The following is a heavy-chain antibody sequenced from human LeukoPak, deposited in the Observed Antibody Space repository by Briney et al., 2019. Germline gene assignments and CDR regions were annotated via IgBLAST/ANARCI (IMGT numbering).Heavy chain of an antibody. V-gene: IGHV3-33*06. CDR2: IWYDGSNK. Sequence: GGSLRLSCAASGFTFSSYWMSWVRQAPGKGLEWVAVIWYDGSNKYYADSVKGRFTISRDNSKNTLYLQMNSLRAEDTAVYYCAKDQSNYYYMDVWGKGTTVTVSS. J-gene: IGHJ6*03. CDR3: AKDQSNYYYMDV. CDR1: GFTFSSYW.